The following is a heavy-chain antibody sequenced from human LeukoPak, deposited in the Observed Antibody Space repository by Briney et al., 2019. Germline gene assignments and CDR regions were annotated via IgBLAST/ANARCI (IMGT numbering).Heavy chain of an antibody. J-gene: IGHJ4*02. D-gene: IGHD3-16*02. Sequence: LXLSCAASGFTFSNAWMSWVRQPPGKGLEWIGEINHSGSTNYNPSLKSRVTISVDTSKNQFSLKLSSVTAADTAVYYCARGRGEISQARYFDYWGQGTLVTVSS. CDR1: GFTFSNAW. CDR2: INHSGST. CDR3: ARGRGEISQARYFDY. V-gene: IGHV4-34*01.